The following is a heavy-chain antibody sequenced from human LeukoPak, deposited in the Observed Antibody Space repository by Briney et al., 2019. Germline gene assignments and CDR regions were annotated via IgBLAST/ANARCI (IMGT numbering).Heavy chain of an antibody. D-gene: IGHD6-19*01. J-gene: IGHJ2*01. Sequence: SETLSLTCAVYEGTLSGYFWTWVRQPPGKGLEWIGEISIAGEINYNPSLRSRATISIDTTKNQFSLTLTSVMVADTAEYYCVRQIGAGAFDLWGR. V-gene: IGHV4-34*01. CDR1: EGTLSGYF. CDR2: ISIAGEI. CDR3: VRQIGAGAFDL.